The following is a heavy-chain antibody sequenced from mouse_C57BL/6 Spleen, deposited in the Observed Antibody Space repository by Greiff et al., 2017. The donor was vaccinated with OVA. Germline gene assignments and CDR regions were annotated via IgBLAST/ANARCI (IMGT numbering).Heavy chain of an antibody. CDR3: ASDTAVVAPYWYFDV. J-gene: IGHJ1*03. CDR1: GFTFSDYG. D-gene: IGHD1-1*01. CDR2: ISSGSSTS. V-gene: IGHV5-17*01. Sequence: VQLKESGGGLVKPGGSLKLSCAASGFTFSDYGMHWVRQAPEKGLEWVAYISSGSSTSYYADTVKGRFTISRDNAKNTLFLQMTSLRSEDTAMYYCASDTAVVAPYWYFDVWGTGTTVTVSS.